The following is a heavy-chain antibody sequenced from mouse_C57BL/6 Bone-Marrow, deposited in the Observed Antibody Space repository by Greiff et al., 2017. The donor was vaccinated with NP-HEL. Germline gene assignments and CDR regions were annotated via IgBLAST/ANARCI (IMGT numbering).Heavy chain of an antibody. D-gene: IGHD1-3*01. Sequence: EVMLVESGGGLVQPGGSLSLSCAASGFTFTDYYMSWVRQPPGKALEWLGFIRNTAIGYTTEYSASVKGRFTISRDNSQSILYIKINALRAEDSAAYYCARYKSGGYFDVWGTGTTVTVSS. V-gene: IGHV7-3*01. CDR2: IRNTAIGYTT. J-gene: IGHJ1*03. CDR3: ARYKSGGYFDV. CDR1: GFTFTDYY.